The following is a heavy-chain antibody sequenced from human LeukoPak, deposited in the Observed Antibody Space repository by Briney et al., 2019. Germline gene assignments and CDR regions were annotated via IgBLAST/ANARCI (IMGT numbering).Heavy chain of an antibody. CDR2: IYYSGST. V-gene: IGHV4-59*12. D-gene: IGHD3-10*01. CDR1: GGSISSYY. Sequence: PSEILSLTCTVSGGSISSYYWSWIRQPPGKGLEWIGYIYYSGSTNYNPSLKSRVTISVDTSKNQFSLKLSSVTAADTAVYYCARDPVPYYYGSGTPSWGQGTLVTVSS. J-gene: IGHJ5*02. CDR3: ARDPVPYYYGSGTPS.